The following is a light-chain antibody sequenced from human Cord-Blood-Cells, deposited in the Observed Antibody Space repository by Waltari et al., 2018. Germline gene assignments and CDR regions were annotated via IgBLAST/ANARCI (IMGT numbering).Light chain of an antibody. CDR2: DVS. J-gene: IGLJ1*01. Sequence: QSALTQLRSVSGSPGQSVTISCTGTSSDVGGYNYVSWYQQHPGKAPKLMIYDVSKRPSGVPDRFSGSKSGNTASLTLSGLQAEDEADYYCCSYAGSYTYVFGTGTKVTVL. CDR1: SSDVGGYNY. CDR3: CSYAGSYTYV. V-gene: IGLV2-11*01.